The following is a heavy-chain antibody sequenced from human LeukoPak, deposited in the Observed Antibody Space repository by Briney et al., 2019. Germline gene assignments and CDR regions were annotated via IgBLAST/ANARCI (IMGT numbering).Heavy chain of an antibody. CDR3: TWGKGSYGY. D-gene: IGHD5-18*01. CDR2: IRSKAYGGTT. CDR1: GFTFGDYA. V-gene: IGHV3-49*04. J-gene: IGHJ4*02. Sequence: GGSLRLSCTASGFTFGDYAMSRVRQAPGKGLEWVGFIRSKAYGGTTEYAASVKGRFTISRDDSKSIAYLQMNSLKTEDTAVYYCTWGKGSYGYWGQGTLVTVSS.